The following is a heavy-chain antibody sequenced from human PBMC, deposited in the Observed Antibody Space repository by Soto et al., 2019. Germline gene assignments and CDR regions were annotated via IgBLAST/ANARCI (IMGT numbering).Heavy chain of an antibody. J-gene: IGHJ4*02. V-gene: IGHV4-59*01. Sequence: PSETLSLTCSVSGTSIKTYCWSWIRRPPGKGLEWIGNICSTGNTNYNPSLKNRVTISVDTSNNQLSLRLSSVTAADTAVYYCARWGYYYDISSSPYYFDYWGQGILVTVSS. CDR1: GTSIKTYC. D-gene: IGHD3-22*01. CDR2: ICSTGNT. CDR3: ARWGYYYDISSSPYYFDY.